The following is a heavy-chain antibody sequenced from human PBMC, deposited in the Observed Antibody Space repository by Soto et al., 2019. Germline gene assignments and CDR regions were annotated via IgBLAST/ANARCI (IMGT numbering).Heavy chain of an antibody. Sequence: EVQLLESGGGLVQPGGSLRLSCAASGFTFSSYAMWWVRQAPGKGLECVSAISGGGETTYYADSVKGRFTISRDNSKNTLYLQMNSQRAEDTAVYYCAFNSVSGSYYFDYWGQGTLVTVSS. J-gene: IGHJ4*02. CDR3: AFNSVSGSYYFDY. CDR2: ISGGGETT. CDR1: GFTFSSYA. V-gene: IGHV3-23*01. D-gene: IGHD3-10*01.